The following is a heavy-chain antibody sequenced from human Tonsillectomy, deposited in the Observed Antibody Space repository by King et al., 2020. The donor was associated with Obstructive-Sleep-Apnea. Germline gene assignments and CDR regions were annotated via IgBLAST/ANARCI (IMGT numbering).Heavy chain of an antibody. J-gene: IGHJ4*02. Sequence: VQLVESGGGLVKPGGSLRLSCAASGFTFSNAWMSWVRQAPGKGLEWVGRIKSKTDGGTTDYAAPVKGRVTIPRDDSKNTLYQKMSSLKTEDTAVYYCTTYGNRVRGSFCGQGTLVTVSS. V-gene: IGHV3-15*01. D-gene: IGHD3-10*01. CDR3: TTYGNRVRGSF. CDR2: IKSKTDGGTT. CDR1: GFTFSNAW.